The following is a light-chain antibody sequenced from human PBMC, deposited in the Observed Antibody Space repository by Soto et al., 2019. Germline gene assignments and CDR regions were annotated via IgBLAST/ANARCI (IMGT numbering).Light chain of an antibody. CDR1: QSVSSN. CDR2: GAS. J-gene: IGKJ1*01. V-gene: IGKV3-15*01. Sequence: EIVMTQSPATLSVSPGERATLSCRASQSVSSNLAWYQQKPRQAPRLLIYGASTRATGIPARFSGSGSGTEFTLTISSLQAEDFAVYYCQQYNNWPRGTFGQGTKVEIK. CDR3: QQYNNWPRGT.